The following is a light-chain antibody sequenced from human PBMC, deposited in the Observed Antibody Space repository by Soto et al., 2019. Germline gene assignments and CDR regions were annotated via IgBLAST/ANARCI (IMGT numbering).Light chain of an antibody. CDR3: SSYTSSSSWV. Sequence: QSALTQPASVSGSPGQSITISCTGTSSDVGGYNYVSWYQQHPGKAPKLMIYEVSNRTSGVSNRFSGSKSCNTASLTISGLQAEDEADYYCSSYTSSSSWVFGGGTKVTVL. CDR2: EVS. V-gene: IGLV2-14*01. CDR1: SSDVGGYNY. J-gene: IGLJ3*02.